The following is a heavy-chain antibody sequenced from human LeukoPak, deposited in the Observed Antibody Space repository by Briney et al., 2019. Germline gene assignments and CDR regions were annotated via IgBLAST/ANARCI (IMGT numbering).Heavy chain of an antibody. Sequence: SXXLXLTCTVSGGSISSGSYYWSWIRQPGGKGVEWIGRIYTSGSTNYNPSLKSRVTISVNTSKNQFSLKLSSLTAADTAVYYCARARYYDSSGYYSNDAFDIWGQGTMVTVSS. CDR2: IYTSGST. CDR1: GGSISSGSYY. D-gene: IGHD3-22*01. J-gene: IGHJ3*02. CDR3: ARARYYDSSGYYSNDAFDI. V-gene: IGHV4-61*02.